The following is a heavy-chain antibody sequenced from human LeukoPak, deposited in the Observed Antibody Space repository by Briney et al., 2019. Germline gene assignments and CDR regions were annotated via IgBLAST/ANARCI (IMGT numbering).Heavy chain of an antibody. Sequence: SETLSPTCTVSGGSISSYYWSWIRQPPGKGLEWIGYIYYSGSTNYNPSLKSRVTISVDTSKNQFSLKLSSVTAADTAVYYCARGPVPYDEVWLGELYGMDVWGQGTTVTVSS. CDR3: ARGPVPYDEVWLGELYGMDV. CDR2: IYYSGST. J-gene: IGHJ6*02. CDR1: GGSISSYY. V-gene: IGHV4-59*01. D-gene: IGHD3-10*01.